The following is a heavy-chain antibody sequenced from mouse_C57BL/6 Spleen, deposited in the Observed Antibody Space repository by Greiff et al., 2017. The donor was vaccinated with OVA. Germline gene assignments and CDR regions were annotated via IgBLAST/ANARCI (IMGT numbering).Heavy chain of an antibody. CDR3: TRWGLLRSYYFDY. J-gene: IGHJ2*01. D-gene: IGHD1-1*01. V-gene: IGHV1-15*01. CDR2: IDPETGGT. Sequence: VQLKESGAELVRPGASVTLSCKASGYTFTDYEMHWVKQTPVHGLEWIGAIDPETGGTAYNQKFKGKAILTADKSSSTAYMELRSLTSEDSAVYYCTRWGLLRSYYFDYWGQGTTLTVSS. CDR1: GYTFTDYE.